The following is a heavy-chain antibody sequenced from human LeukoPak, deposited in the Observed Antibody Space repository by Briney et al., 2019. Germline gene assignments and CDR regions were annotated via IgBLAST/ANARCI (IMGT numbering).Heavy chain of an antibody. J-gene: IGHJ6*03. CDR1: GFTFNNYA. Sequence: PGRSLRLSCAASGFTFNNYAVHWVRQAPGKGLEWVAIISYDGSNKYYADSVKGRFTISRDNSKNTLYLQMNSLRAEDTAVYYCARAGCSSTSCYTYYYYYMDVWGKGTTVTVSS. CDR2: ISYDGSNK. V-gene: IGHV3-30-3*01. D-gene: IGHD2-2*01. CDR3: ARAGCSSTSCYTYYYYYMDV.